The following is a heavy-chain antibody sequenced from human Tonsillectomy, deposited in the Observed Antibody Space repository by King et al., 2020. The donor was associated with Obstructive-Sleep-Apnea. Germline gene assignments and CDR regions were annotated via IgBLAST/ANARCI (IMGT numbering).Heavy chain of an antibody. V-gene: IGHV4-30-2*01. CDR3: AREVYCSGGSCYSEGHFDY. CDR2: IYHSGST. Sequence: QLQESGSGLVKPSQTLSLTCAVSGGSISSGGYSWSWIRQPPGKGLEWIGYIYHSGSTYYNPSLKSRVTISVDRSKNQFSLKLSSVTAADTAVYYCAREVYCSGGSCYSEGHFDYWGQGTLVTVSS. CDR1: GGSISSGGYS. D-gene: IGHD2-15*01. J-gene: IGHJ4*02.